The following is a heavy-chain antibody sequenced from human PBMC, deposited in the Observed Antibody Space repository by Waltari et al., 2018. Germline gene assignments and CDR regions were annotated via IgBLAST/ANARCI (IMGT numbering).Heavy chain of an antibody. CDR2: IKSDVSST. V-gene: IGHV3-74*01. CDR1: GFTFSSYW. CDR3: ARGVDYWYFDL. J-gene: IGHJ2*01. Sequence: EVQLVESGGGLVQPGGSLRLSCAASGFTFSSYWMHWVRQAPGKGRGWASRIKSDVSSTSYADSVKGRFTISRDNAKNTLFLQMNSLRAEDTAVYYCARGVDYWYFDLWGRGTLVTVSS.